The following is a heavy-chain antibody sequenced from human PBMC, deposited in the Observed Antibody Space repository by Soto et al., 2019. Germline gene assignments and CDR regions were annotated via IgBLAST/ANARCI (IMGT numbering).Heavy chain of an antibody. Sequence: QVQIVQSGAEEKNPGASVKVSCKTSGYIFADYAIHWVRQAPGQGLEWVGWIKADSGDTRYSPKLQGRLTITRDISASTAYMEVSGLKSADTAVYSCATSDWAWWGRGTLVNVSS. CDR2: IKADSGDT. CDR1: GYIFADYA. J-gene: IGHJ4*02. V-gene: IGHV1-3*05. CDR3: ATSDWAW. D-gene: IGHD3-9*01.